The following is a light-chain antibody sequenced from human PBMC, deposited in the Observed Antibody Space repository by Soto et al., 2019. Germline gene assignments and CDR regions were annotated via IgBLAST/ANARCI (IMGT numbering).Light chain of an antibody. V-gene: IGKV3-15*01. Sequence: EIVMTQSPATLSVSPGERASLSCRASQSINSNLAWYQQRPGQAPSLLIYDASTRATGIPARFSGSGSGTQFTLTISCLQAEDFAVYYCQQYNKWPLYTFGQGTKLEIK. CDR3: QQYNKWPLYT. CDR1: QSINSN. J-gene: IGKJ2*01. CDR2: DAS.